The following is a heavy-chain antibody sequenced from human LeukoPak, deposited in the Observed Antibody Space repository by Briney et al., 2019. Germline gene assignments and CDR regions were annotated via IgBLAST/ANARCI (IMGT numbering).Heavy chain of an antibody. Sequence: SETLSLTCTVSGGSISSGSYYWTWIRQPAGKGLEWIGRIYTSGTTNYNPSLKSRVTISVDTSKNQFSLKLSSVTAADTAVYYCASRPIAALSVHFDYWGQGTLVTVSS. J-gene: IGHJ4*02. V-gene: IGHV4-61*02. CDR2: IYTSGTT. CDR3: ASRPIAALSVHFDY. CDR1: GGSISSGSYY. D-gene: IGHD6-13*01.